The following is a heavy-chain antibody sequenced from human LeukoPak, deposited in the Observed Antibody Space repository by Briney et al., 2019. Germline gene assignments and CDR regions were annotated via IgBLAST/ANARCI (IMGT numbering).Heavy chain of an antibody. CDR2: ISSSGSTI. D-gene: IGHD3-9*01. CDR3: AKSMDILTGYLWSLDY. CDR1: GFTFSSYE. J-gene: IGHJ4*02. Sequence: GGSLRLSCAASGFTFSSYEMNWVRQAPGKGLEWVSYISSSGSTIYYADSVKGRFTISRDNSKNTMYLQMNSLRAEDTAVYYCAKSMDILTGYLWSLDYWGQGTLVTVSS. V-gene: IGHV3-48*03.